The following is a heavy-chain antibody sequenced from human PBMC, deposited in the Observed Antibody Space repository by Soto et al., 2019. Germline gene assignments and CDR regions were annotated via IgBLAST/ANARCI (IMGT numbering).Heavy chain of an antibody. D-gene: IGHD3-9*01. V-gene: IGHV5-51*01. Sequence: DSLTISGKGSGYSFTNYWIGLVRQMPGKGLEWMGIINPADSDTRYSPSFQGQVTVSVDKSISTAYLQRGSLKASDTAMYYCVRPDSTGYYSHWGQGTPVTVSS. CDR1: GYSFTNYW. CDR3: VRPDSTGYYSH. CDR2: INPADSDT. J-gene: IGHJ4*02.